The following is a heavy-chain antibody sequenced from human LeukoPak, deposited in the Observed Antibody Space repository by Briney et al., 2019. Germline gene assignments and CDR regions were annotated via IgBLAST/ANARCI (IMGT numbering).Heavy chain of an antibody. D-gene: IGHD2-15*01. CDR2: IIPIFGTA. Sequence: GASVKVSCKASGGTFSSYAISWVRQAPGQGLEWMGGIIPIFGTANYAQKFQGRVTITTDESTSTAYMELRRLRSDDTAVYYCARLYCSGGSCYSHWFDPWGQGTLVTVSS. CDR1: GGTFSSYA. V-gene: IGHV1-69*05. CDR3: ARLYCSGGSCYSHWFDP. J-gene: IGHJ5*02.